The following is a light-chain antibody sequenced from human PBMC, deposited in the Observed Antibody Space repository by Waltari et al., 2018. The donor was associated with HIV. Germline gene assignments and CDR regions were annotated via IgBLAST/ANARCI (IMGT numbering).Light chain of an antibody. J-gene: IGLJ2*01. CDR1: SSDIGSYNY. CDR3: SSYTSSNTPVV. CDR2: DVS. Sequence: QSALTQPASVSGSPGQSIPISCTGTSSDIGSYNYVSWYQQHPGKAPKLMIYDVSNRPSGVSNRFSGSKSGNTASLTISGLQAEDEADYYCSSYTSSNTPVVFGGGTKLTVL. V-gene: IGLV2-14*01.